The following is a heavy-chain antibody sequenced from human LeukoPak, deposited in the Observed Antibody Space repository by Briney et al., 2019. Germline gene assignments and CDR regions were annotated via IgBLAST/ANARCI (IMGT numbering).Heavy chain of an antibody. J-gene: IGHJ3*02. Sequence: SETLSLTCTVSGGSISSYYWSWIRQPPGKGLEWIGYIYYSGSTNYNPSLKSRVTISVDTSKNQFSLKLSSVTAADTAVYYCARDRGLGAMVRGSANDAFDIWGQGTMVTVSS. V-gene: IGHV4-59*12. D-gene: IGHD3-10*01. CDR2: IYYSGST. CDR1: GGSISSYY. CDR3: ARDRGLGAMVRGSANDAFDI.